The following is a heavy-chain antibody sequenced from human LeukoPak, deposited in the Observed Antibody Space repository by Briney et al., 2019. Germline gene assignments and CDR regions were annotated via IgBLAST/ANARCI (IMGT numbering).Heavy chain of an antibody. CDR2: ISGSGGDT. Sequence: GGSLRLSCAASGFTFSSYAMSWVRQAPGKGLGWVSGISGSGGDTYYAASVKGRFTVSRDTSKNTLYLQMNSLRAEDTAVYYCAKDPLNTVMVSPTFDYWGQGTLVTVSS. V-gene: IGHV3-23*01. J-gene: IGHJ4*02. D-gene: IGHD5-18*01. CDR1: GFTFSSYA. CDR3: AKDPLNTVMVSPTFDY.